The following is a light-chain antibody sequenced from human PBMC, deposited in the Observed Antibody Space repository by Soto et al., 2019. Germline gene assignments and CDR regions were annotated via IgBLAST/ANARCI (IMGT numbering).Light chain of an antibody. Sequence: QSALTQPPSASGTPGQRVTISCSGSSSNIGSNTVNWYQQLPGTAPKLLIYSNNQRPSGVPDRFSGSKSGTSASLAISGLQPEDEADYYCAAWDNSLNGAVFGGGTQLTVL. CDR1: SSNIGSNT. CDR2: SNN. V-gene: IGLV1-44*01. CDR3: AAWDNSLNGAV. J-gene: IGLJ7*01.